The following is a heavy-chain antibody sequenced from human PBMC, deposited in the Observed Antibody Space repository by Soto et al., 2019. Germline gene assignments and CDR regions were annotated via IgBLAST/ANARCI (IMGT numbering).Heavy chain of an antibody. J-gene: IGHJ4*02. CDR1: GFTFSGSA. Sequence: GGSLRLSCAASGFTFSGSAMHWVRQASGKGLEWVGRIRSKANSYATAYAASGKDRFTISRDDSKNKAYLQMNSLRAEDTAVYYCVRGELRPRFDYWGQGT. D-gene: IGHD1-7*01. CDR2: IRSKANSYAT. CDR3: VRGELRPRFDY. V-gene: IGHV3-73*01.